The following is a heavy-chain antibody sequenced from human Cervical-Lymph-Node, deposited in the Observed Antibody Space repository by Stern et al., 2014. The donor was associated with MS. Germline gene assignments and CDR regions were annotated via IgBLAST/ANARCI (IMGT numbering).Heavy chain of an antibody. CDR3: ASLSYSSSWSYYYYYGMDV. CDR1: GGTFSSYA. D-gene: IGHD6-13*01. J-gene: IGHJ6*02. Sequence: QVQLVQSGAEVKKPGSSVKVSCKASGGTFSSYAISWVRQAPGQGLEWMGGIIPIFGTANYAQKVQGRVTITADASTSTAYMELSSQRSVDTSVYYCASLSYSSSWSYYYYYGMDVWGQGTTVTVSS. CDR2: IIPIFGTA. V-gene: IGHV1-69*01.